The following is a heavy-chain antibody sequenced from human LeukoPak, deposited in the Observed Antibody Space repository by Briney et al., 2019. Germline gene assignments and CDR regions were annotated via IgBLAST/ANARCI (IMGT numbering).Heavy chain of an antibody. J-gene: IGHJ6*02. Sequence: ASVKVSCKTSGYIFTNFGISWVRQAPGQGLEWMGWINPNSGGTNYAQKFQGRVTMTRDTSISTAYMELSRLRSDDTAVYYCAREGLVLYYYGMDVWGQGTTVTVSS. CDR2: INPNSGGT. CDR3: AREGLVLYYYGMDV. V-gene: IGHV1-2*02. CDR1: GYIFTNFG.